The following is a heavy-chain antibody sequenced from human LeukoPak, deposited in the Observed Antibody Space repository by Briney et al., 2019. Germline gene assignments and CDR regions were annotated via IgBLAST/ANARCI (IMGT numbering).Heavy chain of an antibody. V-gene: IGHV5-51*01. CDR1: GYSFTSYW. Sequence: GESLKISCKGSGYSFTSYWIGWVRQMPGKGLEWMGIIYPGDSDTRYSPSFQGQVTISADKSISTAYLQWSSLKASDTAMYYCASAGYRSGWEYSFDYWGQGTLVTVSS. CDR2: IYPGDSDT. CDR3: ASAGYRSGWEYSFDY. D-gene: IGHD6-19*01. J-gene: IGHJ4*03.